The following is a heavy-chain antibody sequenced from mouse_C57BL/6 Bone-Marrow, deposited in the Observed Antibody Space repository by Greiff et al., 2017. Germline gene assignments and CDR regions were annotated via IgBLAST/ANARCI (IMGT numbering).Heavy chain of an antibody. D-gene: IGHD1-1*01. J-gene: IGHJ4*01. CDR1: GYTFTSYW. V-gene: IGHV1-5*01. Sequence: EVQLQQSGTVLARPGASVKMSCKTSGYTFTSYWMHWVKQRPGQGLEWIGAIYPGNSDTSYNQKFKGKATLTAVTSASTAYMELSRLTNEDSAVYYCTRGGTTVVDYAMDYWGQGTSVTVSS. CDR2: IYPGNSDT. CDR3: TRGGTTVVDYAMDY.